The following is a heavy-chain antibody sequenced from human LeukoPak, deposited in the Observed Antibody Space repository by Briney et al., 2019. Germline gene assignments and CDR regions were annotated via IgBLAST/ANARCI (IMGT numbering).Heavy chain of an antibody. CDR3: AKVPSGSYYDQAYFDY. V-gene: IGHV3-23*01. J-gene: IGHJ4*02. Sequence: PGGSLRLSCAASGFTFSSYAMSWVRQAPGKGLEWVSAISGSGGSTYYADSVKGRFTISRDNSKNTLYLQMNSLRAEDTAVYYCAKVPSGSYYDQAYFDYWGQGTLVTVSS. CDR1: GFTFSSYA. D-gene: IGHD1-26*01. CDR2: ISGSGGST.